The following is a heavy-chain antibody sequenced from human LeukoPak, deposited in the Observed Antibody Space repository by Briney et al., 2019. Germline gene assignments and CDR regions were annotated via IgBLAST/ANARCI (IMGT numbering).Heavy chain of an antibody. CDR1: GFTFSSYV. D-gene: IGHD1-26*01. V-gene: IGHV3-30-3*01. J-gene: IGHJ4*02. CDR3: ASSFVRSGYLYSGSQQIDY. Sequence: GGSLRLSCAASGFTFSSYVMHWVRQAPGKGLEWVAVISYDGSNKYYADSVKGRFTISRDNAKNSLYLQMNSLRAEDTALYYCASSFVRSGYLYSGSQQIDYWGQGTLVTVSS. CDR2: ISYDGSNK.